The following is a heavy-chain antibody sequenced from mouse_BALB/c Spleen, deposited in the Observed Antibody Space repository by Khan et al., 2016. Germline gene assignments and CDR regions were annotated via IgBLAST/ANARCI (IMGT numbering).Heavy chain of an antibody. V-gene: IGHV6-6*02. J-gene: IGHJ3*01. D-gene: IGHD3-1*01. Sequence: EVKLEESGGGLVQPGGSMKLSCVASGFTFSSYWMSWVSQSPEKGLEWVAEIRLKSDNYATHYAEYVKGKFTISRDDSTSRLYLQMNSLRAEDIGIYYCTDLGCGYWGQGTLVTVSA. CDR1: GFTFSSYW. CDR3: TDLGCGY. CDR2: IRLKSDNYAT.